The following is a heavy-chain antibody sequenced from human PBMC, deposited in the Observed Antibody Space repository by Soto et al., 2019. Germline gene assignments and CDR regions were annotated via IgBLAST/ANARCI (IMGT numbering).Heavy chain of an antibody. V-gene: IGHV1-24*01. J-gene: IGHJ4*02. CDR3: ATSKGLEFSSGWYVFDY. D-gene: IGHD6-19*01. CDR2: FDPEDGET. CDR1: GYTLTELS. Sequence: ASVKVSCKVSGYTLTELSMHWVRQAPGKGLEWMGGFDPEDGETIYAQKFQGRVTMTEDTSTDTAYMELSSLRSEDTAVCYCATSKGLEFSSGWYVFDYWGQGTLVTVSS.